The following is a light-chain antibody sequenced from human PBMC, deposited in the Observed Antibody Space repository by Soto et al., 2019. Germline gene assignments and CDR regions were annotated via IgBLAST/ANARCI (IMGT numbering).Light chain of an antibody. CDR2: SNN. V-gene: IGLV1-44*01. CDR1: RSNIGSNS. Sequence: QSALTQPPSASGTPGQRVTISCSGSRSNIGSNSINWYQQLPGKAPKVLIYSNNQRPSGVPDRFSGSKSGTSASLAISGLQSDDEAEYHCAAWDDSLNGWVFGGGTKVTVL. J-gene: IGLJ3*02. CDR3: AAWDDSLNGWV.